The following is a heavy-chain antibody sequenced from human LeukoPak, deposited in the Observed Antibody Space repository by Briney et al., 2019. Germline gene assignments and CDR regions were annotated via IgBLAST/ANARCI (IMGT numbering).Heavy chain of an antibody. D-gene: IGHD3-10*01. CDR3: ARGVLLDDY. V-gene: IGHV3-48*02. CDR2: ISQSSSTI. Sequence: GGPLSLSCAAPGFTFSIYSMNWFRQAPGKGLEWVSYISQSSSTIYYADSVKGRFTISRDNAKNSLYLQMNSLRDEDTAVYYCARGVLLDDYWGQGTLVTVSS. J-gene: IGHJ4*02. CDR1: GFTFSIYS.